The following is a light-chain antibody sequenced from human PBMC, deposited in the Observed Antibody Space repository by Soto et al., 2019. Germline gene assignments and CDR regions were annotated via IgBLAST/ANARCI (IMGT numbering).Light chain of an antibody. J-gene: IGKJ3*01. CDR2: DAS. Sequence: EIVLTQSPATLSLSPGESATLSCRASQSVSSYLAWYEQKPGQAPTILIADASKRATGIPARFSGSGSGTDFTLTISSLEPEDFAVYYFQQRSNWPWTFGPWTKVHIK. CDR1: QSVSSY. V-gene: IGKV3-11*01. CDR3: QQRSNWPWT.